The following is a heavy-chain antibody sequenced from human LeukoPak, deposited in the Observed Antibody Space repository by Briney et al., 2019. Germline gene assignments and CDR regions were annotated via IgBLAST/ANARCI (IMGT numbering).Heavy chain of an antibody. J-gene: IGHJ4*02. CDR2: ISSSSSYI. V-gene: IGHV3-21*01. Sequence: GGSLRLSCAASGFTFSSYSMNWVRQAPGKGLEWVSSISSSSSYIYYADSVKGRFTISRDTAKNPLYLQMNSLRAEDTAVYYCARAWGDWGYFDYWGQGTLVTVSS. D-gene: IGHD7-27*01. CDR3: ARAWGDWGYFDY. CDR1: GFTFSSYS.